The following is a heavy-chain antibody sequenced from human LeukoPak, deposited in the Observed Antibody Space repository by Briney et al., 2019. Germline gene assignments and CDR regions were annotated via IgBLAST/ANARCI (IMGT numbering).Heavy chain of an antibody. V-gene: IGHV4-34*01. D-gene: IGHD6-13*01. Sequence: SETLSLTCAVCGGSFSGYYWSWIRQPPGKGLEWIGEINHSGSTNYNPSLKSRVTISVDTSKNQFSLKLSSVTAADTAVYYCARIAAAPGDYWGQGTLVTVSS. J-gene: IGHJ4*02. CDR3: ARIAAAPGDY. CDR2: INHSGST. CDR1: GGSFSGYY.